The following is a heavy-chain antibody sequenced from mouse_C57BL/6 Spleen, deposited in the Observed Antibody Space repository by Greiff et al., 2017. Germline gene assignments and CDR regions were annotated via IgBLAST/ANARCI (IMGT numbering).Heavy chain of an antibody. CDR2: IYPGDGDT. CDR3: ARAGYYYGSSYTTWFAY. V-gene: IGHV1-80*01. CDR1: GYAFSSYW. J-gene: IGHJ3*01. D-gene: IGHD1-1*01. Sequence: QVQLQQSGAELVKPGASVKISCKASGYAFSSYWMNWVKQRPGKGLEWIGQIYPGDGDTNYNGKFKGKATLTADKSSSTAYMQLSSLTSEDSAVYFCARAGYYYGSSYTTWFAYWGQGTLVTVSA.